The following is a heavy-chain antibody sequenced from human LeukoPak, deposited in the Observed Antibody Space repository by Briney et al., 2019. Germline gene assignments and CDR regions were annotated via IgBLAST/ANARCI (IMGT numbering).Heavy chain of an antibody. J-gene: IGHJ3*02. CDR3: ARDSNSGAFDI. Sequence: ASVKVSCKASGYTFTKYYMHWVRQAPGHGLEWMGIINPSGGSTSYAQKFQGRVTRTRDTSTSRVYMEVSSLRSEDTAVYYCARDSNSGAFDIWGQGTMVTVSS. D-gene: IGHD6-6*01. V-gene: IGHV1-46*01. CDR2: INPSGGST. CDR1: GYTFTKYY.